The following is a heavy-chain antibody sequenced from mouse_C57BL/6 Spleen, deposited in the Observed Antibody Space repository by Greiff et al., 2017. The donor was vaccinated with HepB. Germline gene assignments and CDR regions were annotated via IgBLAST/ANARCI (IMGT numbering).Heavy chain of an antibody. Sequence: QVHVKQPGAELVKPGASVKLSCKASGYTFTSYWMQWVKQRPGQGLEWIGEIDPSDSYTNYNQKFKGKATLTVDTSSSTAYMQLSSLTSEDSAVYYCARAITTVVAKYFDVWGTGTTVTVSS. V-gene: IGHV1-50*01. D-gene: IGHD1-1*01. CDR2: IDPSDSYT. CDR1: GYTFTSYW. J-gene: IGHJ1*03. CDR3: ARAITTVVAKYFDV.